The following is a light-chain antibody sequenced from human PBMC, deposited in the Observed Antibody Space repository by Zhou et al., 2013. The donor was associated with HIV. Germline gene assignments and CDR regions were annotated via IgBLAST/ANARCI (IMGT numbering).Light chain of an antibody. J-gene: IGKJ2*04. V-gene: IGKV3-20*01. Sequence: EFVLTQSPGTLSLSPGERATLSCRASQSISSSYLAWYQHKPGQAPRLLIYGASSRATGIPDRFSGSGSGTAFTLTISRLEPEDFAVYYCQLHSSSPRICSFGQGTKLQIK. CDR1: QSISSSY. CDR2: GAS. CDR3: QLHSSSPRICS.